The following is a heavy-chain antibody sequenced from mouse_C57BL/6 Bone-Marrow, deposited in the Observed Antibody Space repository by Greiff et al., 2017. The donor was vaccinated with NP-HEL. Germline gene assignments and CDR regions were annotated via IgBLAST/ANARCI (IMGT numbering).Heavy chain of an antibody. Sequence: EVQLQQSGPELVKPGASVKIPCKASGYTFTDYNMDWVKQSHGKSLEWIGDINPNNGGTIYNQKFKGKATLTVDKSSSTAYMELRSLTSEDTAVYYCARRGTTVVAEYWGQGTTLTVSS. CDR3: ARRGTTVVAEY. CDR2: INPNNGGT. D-gene: IGHD1-1*01. CDR1: GYTFTDYN. J-gene: IGHJ2*01. V-gene: IGHV1-18*01.